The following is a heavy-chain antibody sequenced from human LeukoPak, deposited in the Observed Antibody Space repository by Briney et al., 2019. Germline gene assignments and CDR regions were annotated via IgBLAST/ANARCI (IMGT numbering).Heavy chain of an antibody. J-gene: IGHJ5*02. D-gene: IGHD3-10*01. V-gene: IGHV3-21*01. CDR1: GFTFSSYS. CDR3: ARAMVRGVILDNWFDP. CDR2: ISSSSYI. Sequence: PGGSLRLSCAASGFTFSSYSMNWVRQAPGKGLEWVSSISSSSYIYYADSVKGRFTISRDNAKNSLYLQMNSLRAEDTAVYYCARAMVRGVILDNWFDPWGQGTLVTVSS.